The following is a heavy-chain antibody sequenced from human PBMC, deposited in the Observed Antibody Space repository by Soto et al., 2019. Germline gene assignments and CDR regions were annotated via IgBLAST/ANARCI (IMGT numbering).Heavy chain of an antibody. J-gene: IGHJ4*02. D-gene: IGHD3-9*01. Sequence: PSETLSLTCIVSGGSIISYYWCCIRQPPGKGLEWIEHIYYRGSTNYNPSLKSRVTISVDTSKNHFSLKLSSVTAADTAVYYCARSPPRLVSPWDYGGQGTLVTFSS. CDR2: IYYRGST. CDR3: ARSPPRLVSPWDY. CDR1: GGSIISYY. V-gene: IGHV4-59*01.